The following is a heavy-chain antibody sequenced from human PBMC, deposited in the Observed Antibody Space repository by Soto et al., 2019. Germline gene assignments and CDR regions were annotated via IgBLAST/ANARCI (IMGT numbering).Heavy chain of an antibody. CDR3: ASWLKGAGIGGNYYYGMDV. CDR1: GGTFTNYA. Sequence: QVQLVQSGAEVKKPGSSVKVSCKASGGTFTNYAFSWVRQVPGQGLEWLGGIMPIFGRADYAQKFRGRVTVTADESTSTVHMELSSLRSEDTAVYYCASWLKGAGIGGNYYYGMDVWGQGTTVTVSS. J-gene: IGHJ6*02. CDR2: IMPIFGRA. V-gene: IGHV1-69*12. D-gene: IGHD6-19*01.